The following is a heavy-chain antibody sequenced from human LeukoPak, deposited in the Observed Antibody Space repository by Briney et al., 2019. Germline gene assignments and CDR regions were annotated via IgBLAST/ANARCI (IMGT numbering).Heavy chain of an antibody. CDR2: VNSSGSTI. Sequence: PGGSLRLSCAASGFTFSDYYMSWIRQAPGKGLEWGSYVNSSGSTISYAASLPARFTISRDNAQPTLYLHMNSLRAAPPAVSYCARHQHLFYGGNSGAFDIWGHGTMVPVS. D-gene: IGHD4-23*01. J-gene: IGHJ3*02. CDR3: ARHQHLFYGGNSGAFDI. V-gene: IGHV3-11*01. CDR1: GFTFSDYY.